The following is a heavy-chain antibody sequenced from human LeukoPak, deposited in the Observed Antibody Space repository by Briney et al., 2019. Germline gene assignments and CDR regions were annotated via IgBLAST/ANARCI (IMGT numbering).Heavy chain of an antibody. CDR3: AMTCYYDSSLHYFDY. Sequence: SETLSLTCTVSGGSISSSSYYWGWIRQPPGKGLEWIGSIYYSGSTYYNPSLKSRVTISVDTSKNQFSLKLSSVTAADTAVYSCAMTCYYDSSLHYFDYWGQGTLVTVSS. D-gene: IGHD3-22*01. V-gene: IGHV4-39*01. CDR1: GGSISSSSYY. CDR2: IYYSGST. J-gene: IGHJ4*02.